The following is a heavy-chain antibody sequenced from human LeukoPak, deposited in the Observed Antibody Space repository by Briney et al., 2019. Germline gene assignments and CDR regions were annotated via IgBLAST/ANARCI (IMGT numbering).Heavy chain of an antibody. CDR1: GFTFSGSA. CDR2: IRRKANSDAT. V-gene: IGHV3-73*01. J-gene: IGHJ4*02. CDR3: TPTSTAMVTNFYY. Sequence: PGGSLRLSCAASGFTFSGSAMHWVRQASGKGLEWVGRIRRKANSDATAYAASVKGRFTLSRDDSKNTAYLQMNSLKTEDTAVYYCTPTSTAMVTNFYYWGQGTLVTVSS. D-gene: IGHD5-18*01.